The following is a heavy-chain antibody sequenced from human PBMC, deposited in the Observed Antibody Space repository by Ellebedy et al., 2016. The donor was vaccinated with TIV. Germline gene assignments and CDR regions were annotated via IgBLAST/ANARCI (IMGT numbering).Heavy chain of an antibody. CDR3: ARGIYGSGSVDY. CDR2: IIQSGTM. D-gene: IGHD3-10*01. V-gene: IGHV4-34*01. CDR1: GGSLSGYY. J-gene: IGHJ4*02. Sequence: SQTLSLTCAVYGGSLSGYYWNWIRQPPGKGLEWIGEIIQSGTMNYSPSLKSRVTISVDKSKNQFSLKLSSVTAADTAVYCCARGIYGSGSVDYWGQGTLVTVSS.